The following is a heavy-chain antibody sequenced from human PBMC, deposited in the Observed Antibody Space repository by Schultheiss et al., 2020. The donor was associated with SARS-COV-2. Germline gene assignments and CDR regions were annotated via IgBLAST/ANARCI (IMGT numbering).Heavy chain of an antibody. V-gene: IGHV3-73*01. CDR2: TRSKARNYAT. Sequence: GGSLRLSCAASGFTFSDYSMNWVRQAPGRGLEWVGRTRSKARNYATTYAASVKGRFIISRDESRNTSYLQMNSLKIEDTAVYYCTRNSTSSGWFDPWGQGTLVTVSS. D-gene: IGHD5-18*01. CDR1: GFTFSDYS. J-gene: IGHJ5*02. CDR3: TRNSTSSGWFDP.